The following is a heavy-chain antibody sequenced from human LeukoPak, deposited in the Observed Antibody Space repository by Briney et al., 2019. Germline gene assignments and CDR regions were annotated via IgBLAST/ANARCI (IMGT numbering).Heavy chain of an antibody. CDR2: MNADGSTT. D-gene: IGHD6-13*01. CDR3: AKVGIAAAGMIGVVPDV. J-gene: IGHJ6*04. CDR1: GFTFSTYW. V-gene: IGHV3-74*01. Sequence: GGSLRLSCAPSGFTFSTYWMIWVRQAPGKGLEYVSHMNADGSTTNYADSVKGRFTLSRDNAKNTLYLQMHRLRAEDTAVYYCAKVGIAAAGMIGVVPDVWGKGTTVTVSS.